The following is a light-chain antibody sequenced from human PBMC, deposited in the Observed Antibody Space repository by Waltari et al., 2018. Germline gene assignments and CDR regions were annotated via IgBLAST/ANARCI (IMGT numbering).Light chain of an antibody. CDR1: NNDGCPSKF. J-gene: IGLJ2*01. V-gene: IGLV2-14*03. CDR3: CSFTATHTLL. Sequence: QSALTQPASVSGSPGHSITISCTGTNNDGCPSKFLHWYQHHPGRAPTPMILNVTERPSGISYRFSGSKSANTASLTISGLLPEDEAIYYCCSFTATHTLLFGGGTTVTVL. CDR2: NVT.